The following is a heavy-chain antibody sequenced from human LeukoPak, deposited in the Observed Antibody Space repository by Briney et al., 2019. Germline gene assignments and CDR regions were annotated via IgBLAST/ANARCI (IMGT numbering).Heavy chain of an antibody. Sequence: KPGESLDISCQGSGYSFTSYWIGGVRPMPGKGLEWMGIIYPGDSDTRYSPSFQGQVTISADKSISTAYLQWSSLKASDTAMYYCASPSGSYQGDAFDIWGQGTMVTVSS. D-gene: IGHD1-26*01. V-gene: IGHV5-51*01. CDR2: IYPGDSDT. CDR1: GYSFTSYW. CDR3: ASPSGSYQGDAFDI. J-gene: IGHJ3*02.